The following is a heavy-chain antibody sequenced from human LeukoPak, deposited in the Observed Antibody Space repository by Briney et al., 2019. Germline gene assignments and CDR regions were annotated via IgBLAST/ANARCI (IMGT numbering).Heavy chain of an antibody. V-gene: IGHV1-24*01. CDR3: ATDLLAAAGRGGFDP. J-gene: IGHJ5*02. D-gene: IGHD6-13*01. CDR2: FDPEDGET. Sequence: ASVKVSCKVSGYTLTKLSMHWVRQAPGKGLEWMGGFDPEDGETIYAQKFQGRVTMTEDTSTDTAYMELSSLRSEDTAVYYCATDLLAAAGRGGFDPWGQGTLVTVSS. CDR1: GYTLTKLS.